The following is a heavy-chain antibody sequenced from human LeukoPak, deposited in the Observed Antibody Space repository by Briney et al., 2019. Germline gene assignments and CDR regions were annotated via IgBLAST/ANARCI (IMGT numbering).Heavy chain of an antibody. D-gene: IGHD1/OR15-1a*01. J-gene: IGHJ3*02. Sequence: SQTLSLTCTVSGGSFRSRNYLWSWIRQTPGEGLEWIGYISYSGSAYYNPSLKSRVTISIDTSNSQFSLRLRSVTAADTAVYYCAREVNIQADSDAFDIWGPGITVTVSS. CDR3: AREVNIQADSDAFDI. V-gene: IGHV4-30-4*08. CDR2: ISYSGSA. CDR1: GGSFRSRNYL.